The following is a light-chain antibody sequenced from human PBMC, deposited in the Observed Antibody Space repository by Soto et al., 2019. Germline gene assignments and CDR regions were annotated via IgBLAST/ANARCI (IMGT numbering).Light chain of an antibody. CDR3: QQYGSLSWT. J-gene: IGKJ1*01. CDR1: QSVGSDY. V-gene: IGKV3-20*01. Sequence: EIVLTQSPGTLSLSPGERATLSCRASQSVGSDYLAWYQQKPGQAPRILIFGASSRATGIPDRFSGSGSGTDFTLTISRLEPEDFAVYYCQQYGSLSWTFGQGTKVDIK. CDR2: GAS.